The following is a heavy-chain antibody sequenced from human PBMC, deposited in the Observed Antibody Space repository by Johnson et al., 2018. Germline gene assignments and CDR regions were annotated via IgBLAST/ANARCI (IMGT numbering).Heavy chain of an antibody. Sequence: VQSGGSLRLSCAASGFTFSNSDMNWVHQAPGKGLEWVSGVSWNGSRTHYADSVKGRFIISRDNSRNTLYLQTNSLRAEDTAVYYCAKDGPSIAPLQHWGQGTLVTVSS. CDR3: AKDGPSIAPLQH. CDR2: VSWNGSRT. D-gene: IGHD6-6*01. CDR1: GFTFSNSD. V-gene: IGHV3-35*01. J-gene: IGHJ1*01.